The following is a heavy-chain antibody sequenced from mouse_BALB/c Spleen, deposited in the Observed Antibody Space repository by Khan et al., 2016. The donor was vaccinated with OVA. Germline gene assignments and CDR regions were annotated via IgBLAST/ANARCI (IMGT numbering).Heavy chain of an antibody. J-gene: IGHJ2*01. CDR3: ARGNYYGYYCDY. D-gene: IGHD1-1*01. V-gene: IGHV3-2*02. Sequence: EVQLVESGPGLVKPSQSLSLTCTVTGYSITSGYAWNWIRQFPGNKLEWMGYISYSGGTSYNPSPKSRISITRATSKNQFFLQLNSVTTEDTATYYCARGNYYGYYCDYWGQGTPRTVSS. CDR2: ISYSGGT. CDR1: GYSITSGYA.